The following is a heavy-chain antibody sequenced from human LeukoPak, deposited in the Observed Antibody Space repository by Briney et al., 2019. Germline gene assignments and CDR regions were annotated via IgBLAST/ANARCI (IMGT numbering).Heavy chain of an antibody. D-gene: IGHD3-10*01. CDR2: IISSSSTI. CDR1: GFTFSSYS. V-gene: IGHV3-48*04. CDR3: ARGDAPSLFDY. J-gene: IGHJ4*02. Sequence: GGSLRLSCAASGFTFSSYSMNWVRQAPGKGLEWVSYIISSSSTIHYADSVKGRFTISRDNAKNSLYLQMNSLRAEDTAVYYCARGDAPSLFDYWGQGTLVTVSS.